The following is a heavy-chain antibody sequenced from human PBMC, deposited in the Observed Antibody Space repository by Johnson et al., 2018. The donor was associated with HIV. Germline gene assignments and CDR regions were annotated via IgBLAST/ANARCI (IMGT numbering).Heavy chain of an antibody. D-gene: IGHD3-10*01. CDR1: GFTVSSNY. J-gene: IGHJ3*02. CDR3: ARGPVMVRGVTDAFDI. Sequence: EKLVESGGGLVQPGGSLRLSCAASGFTVSSNYMSWVRQAPGKGLEWVSVIYSGGSTYYADSVKGRFTISRDNSKNTLYLQMNSLRAEDTAVYYCARGPVMVRGVTDAFDIWGQGTMVTVSS. V-gene: IGHV3-66*01. CDR2: IYSGGST.